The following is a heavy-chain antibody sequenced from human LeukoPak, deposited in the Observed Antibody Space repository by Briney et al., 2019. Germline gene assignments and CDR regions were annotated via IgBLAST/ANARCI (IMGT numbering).Heavy chain of an antibody. CDR2: IGSSGGGI. D-gene: IGHD4-17*01. Sequence: GGSLRLSCAASGFTFSTYTMYWVRHPPGKRLEWVSIIGSSGGGIHYADSVKGRFTISRDNSKNALYLQMNSLRVEDTAVYYCAKRASTRVGDYYDFDYWGQGTLVTVSS. V-gene: IGHV3-23*01. CDR3: AKRASTRVGDYYDFDY. CDR1: GFTFSTYT. J-gene: IGHJ4*02.